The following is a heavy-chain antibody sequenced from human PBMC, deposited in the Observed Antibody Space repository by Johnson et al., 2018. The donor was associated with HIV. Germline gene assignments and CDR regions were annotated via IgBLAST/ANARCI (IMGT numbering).Heavy chain of an antibody. CDR3: ARDPTTQYSRLTGDFGAFDI. CDR2: INWNGGTT. J-gene: IGHJ3*02. D-gene: IGHD7-27*01. V-gene: IGHV3-20*04. CDR1: RITFDDYD. Sequence: EVQLVESGGGVVRPGGSLRLSCTASRITFDDYDMSWVRQAPGKGLEWVSGINWNGGTTGYADSVKGRFTISREHAKNSLYLQMNSLRAEDTALYYCARDPTTQYSRLTGDFGAFDIWGQGTMVTVSS.